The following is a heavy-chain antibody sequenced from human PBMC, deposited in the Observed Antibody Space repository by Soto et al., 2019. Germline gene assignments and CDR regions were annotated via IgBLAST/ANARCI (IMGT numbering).Heavy chain of an antibody. Sequence: VHLVESGGGVVQPGRSLRLSCTASGFTFDSFTFHWVRQAPGKGLEWVAVITYDGSSKFYADSVKGRFTISRDNSMNTLFLQMNSLRVDDTAVYYCARIYSSTWKYLDYWGQGTLVSVSS. CDR3: ARIYSSTWKYLDY. D-gene: IGHD6-13*01. CDR2: ITYDGSSK. CDR1: GFTFDSFT. V-gene: IGHV3-30-3*01. J-gene: IGHJ4*02.